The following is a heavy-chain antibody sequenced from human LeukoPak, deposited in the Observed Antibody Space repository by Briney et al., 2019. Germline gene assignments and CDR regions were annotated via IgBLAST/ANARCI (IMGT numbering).Heavy chain of an antibody. Sequence: SETLSLTCTVSGGSISSYYWGWLRQPAGKGLEWIGRIYTSGSTNYNPSLKSRVTMSVDTSKNQFSLKLSSVTAADTAVYCARDVRGYTESYFDYWGQGTLVTVSS. CDR3: ARDVRGYTESYFDY. D-gene: IGHD5-12*01. J-gene: IGHJ4*02. V-gene: IGHV4-4*07. CDR2: IYTSGST. CDR1: GGSISSYY.